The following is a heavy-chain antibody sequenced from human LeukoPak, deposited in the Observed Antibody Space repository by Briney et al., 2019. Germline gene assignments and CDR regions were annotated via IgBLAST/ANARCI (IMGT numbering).Heavy chain of an antibody. CDR1: GGSISNKY. D-gene: IGHD5-18*01. CDR3: ARVVDTAMGYYFDY. Sequence: SETLSLTCTVSGGSISNKYWSWIRQPPGKGLEWIGYIYYSGSTNYNPSLKSRVTILVDTSKNQFSLKLSSVTAADTAVYYCARVVDTAMGYYFDYWGQGTLVTVSS. CDR2: IYYSGST. J-gene: IGHJ4*02. V-gene: IGHV4-59*08.